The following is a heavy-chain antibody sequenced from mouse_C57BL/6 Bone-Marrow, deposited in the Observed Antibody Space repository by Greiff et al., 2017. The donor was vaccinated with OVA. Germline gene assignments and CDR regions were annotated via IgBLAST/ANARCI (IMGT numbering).Heavy chain of an antibody. Sequence: EVKLMESGPGMVKPSQSLSLTCTVTGYSITSGYDWHWIRHFPGNKLEWMGYISYSGSTNYNPSLKSRISITHDTSKNHFFLKLNSVTTEDTATYYCARGYYGSLWFAYWGQGTLVTVSA. CDR2: ISYSGST. CDR1: GYSITSGYD. D-gene: IGHD1-1*01. V-gene: IGHV3-1*01. CDR3: ARGYYGSLWFAY. J-gene: IGHJ3*01.